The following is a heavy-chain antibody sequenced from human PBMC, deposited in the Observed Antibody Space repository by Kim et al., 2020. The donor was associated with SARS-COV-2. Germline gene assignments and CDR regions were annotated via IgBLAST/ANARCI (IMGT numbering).Heavy chain of an antibody. D-gene: IGHD6-13*01. V-gene: IGHV4-34*01. J-gene: IGHJ3*02. CDR3: AGWQQPRAFDI. CDR2: INHSGST. CDR1: GGSFSGYY. Sequence: SETLSLTCAVYGGSFSGYYWSWIRQPPGKGLEWIGEINHSGSTNYNPSLKSRVTISVDTSKNQFSLKLSSVTAADTAVYYCAGWQQPRAFDIWGQGTMVTVSS.